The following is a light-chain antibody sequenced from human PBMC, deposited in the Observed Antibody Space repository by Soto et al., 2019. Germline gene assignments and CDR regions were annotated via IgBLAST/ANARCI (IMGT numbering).Light chain of an antibody. CDR2: EVT. CDR1: STDVGGYNA. V-gene: IGLV2-14*01. Sequence: QSALSQPASVSGSPGQTITISCTGTSTDVGGYNAVSWYQHHPGKAPKLIIYEVTHRPSGVSDRFSASKSGNTASLAISGLQAEDEADYYCNSFRVSHLYVSGNGTKVTVL. J-gene: IGLJ1*01. CDR3: NSFRVSHLYV.